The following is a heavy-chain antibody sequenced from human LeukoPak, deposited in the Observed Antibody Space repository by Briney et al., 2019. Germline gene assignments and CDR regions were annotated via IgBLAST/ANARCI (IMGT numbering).Heavy chain of an antibody. D-gene: IGHD3-22*01. CDR1: GGTFSSYA. Sequence: ASVKVSCKASGGTFSSYAISWVRQAPGQGLEWMGGIIPIFGTANYAQKFQGRVTITADKSTSTAYMELSSLRSEDTAVYYCARDQRYYDSSGYYPEAKTYYYYYMDVWGKGTTVTVSS. V-gene: IGHV1-69*06. CDR3: ARDQRYYDSSGYYPEAKTYYYYYMDV. CDR2: IIPIFGTA. J-gene: IGHJ6*03.